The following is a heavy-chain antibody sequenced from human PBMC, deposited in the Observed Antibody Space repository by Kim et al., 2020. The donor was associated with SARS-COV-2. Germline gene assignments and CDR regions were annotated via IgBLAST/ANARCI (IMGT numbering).Heavy chain of an antibody. D-gene: IGHD4-17*01. CDR2: ISYDGSNK. J-gene: IGHJ4*01. V-gene: IGHV3-30*04. CDR3: AKDGADYGDEGAYFDY. Sequence: GGSLRLSCGASGFTFSDSAMHWVRQAPGKGLEWVAVISYDGSNKYYADSVKGRFTISRDNSKNTLYLQMNSLRAEDTAVYYCAKDGADYGDEGAYFDYWG. CDR1: GFTFSDSA.